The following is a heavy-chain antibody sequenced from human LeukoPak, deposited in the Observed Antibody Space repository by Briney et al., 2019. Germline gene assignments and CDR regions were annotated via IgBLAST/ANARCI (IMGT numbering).Heavy chain of an antibody. CDR2: IYYSATT. CDR1: GGSISSYY. Sequence: SETLSLTCTVSGGSISSYYWSWIRQPPGKRLEWIGFIYYSATTKYNPSLKSRVTISVDTSKKQFSLNLNSVTAADTAVYYCARGGEDGYPFDYWGQGTLVTVSS. CDR3: ARGGEDGYPFDY. D-gene: IGHD5-24*01. V-gene: IGHV4-59*01. J-gene: IGHJ4*02.